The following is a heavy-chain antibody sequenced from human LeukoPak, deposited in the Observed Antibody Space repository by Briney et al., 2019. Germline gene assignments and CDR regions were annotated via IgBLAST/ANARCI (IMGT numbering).Heavy chain of an antibody. V-gene: IGHV3-53*01. J-gene: IGHJ6*02. D-gene: IGHD1-26*01. Sequence: LTGGSLRLSCAASGFTVSSNYMSWVRQAPGKGLEWVSVIYSGGSTYYADSVKGRFTISRDNSKNTLYLQMNSLRAKDTAVYYCASGSYAGRAYYYYGMDVWGQGTTVTVSS. CDR2: IYSGGST. CDR3: ASGSYAGRAYYYYGMDV. CDR1: GFTVSSNY.